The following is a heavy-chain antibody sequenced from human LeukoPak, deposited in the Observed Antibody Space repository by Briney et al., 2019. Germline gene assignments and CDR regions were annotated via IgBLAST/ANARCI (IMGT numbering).Heavy chain of an antibody. Sequence: SETLSLTCTVSGGSISSHYWSWIRQPPGKGLEWIGYIYYSGSTNYNPSLKSRVTILVDTSKNQFSLKLSSVTAADTAVYYCARDRGGYFDYWGQGTLVTVSS. CDR2: IYYSGST. V-gene: IGHV4-59*11. D-gene: IGHD3-16*01. CDR3: ARDRGGYFDY. J-gene: IGHJ4*02. CDR1: GGSISSHY.